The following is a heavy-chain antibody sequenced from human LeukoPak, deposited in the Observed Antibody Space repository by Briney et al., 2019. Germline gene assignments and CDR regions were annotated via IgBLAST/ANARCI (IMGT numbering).Heavy chain of an antibody. Sequence: PSETLSLTCTVSGGSISGYSWTWIRQPPGQGLEWIGYFHNSRTTSYNPSLTGRVIISVDTAMDQISLKLNSVTAADTAMYYCARGHLGLSPWGQGTLVTVSS. CDR2: FHNSRTT. D-gene: IGHD3-10*01. J-gene: IGHJ5*02. CDR1: GGSISGYS. V-gene: IGHV4-59*01. CDR3: ARGHLGLSP.